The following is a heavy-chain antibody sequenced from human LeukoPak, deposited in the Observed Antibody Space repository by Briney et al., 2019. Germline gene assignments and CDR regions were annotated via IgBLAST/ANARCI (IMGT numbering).Heavy chain of an antibody. CDR1: GGSISSSSYY. D-gene: IGHD6-19*01. J-gene: IGHJ4*02. V-gene: IGHV4-39*01. Sequence: KPSETLSLTCTVSGGSISSSSYYWGWIRQPPGKGLEWIGSIYYSGSTYYNPSLKSLVTISVDTSKNPFSLKLSSVTAADTAVYYCASQIAVAGTGRGYWGQGTLVTVSS. CDR3: ASQIAVAGTGRGY. CDR2: IYYSGST.